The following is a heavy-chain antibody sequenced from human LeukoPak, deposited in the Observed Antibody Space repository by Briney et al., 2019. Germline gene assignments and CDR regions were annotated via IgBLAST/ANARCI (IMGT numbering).Heavy chain of an antibody. D-gene: IGHD3-10*01. Sequence: GGSLRLFCAASGFTFSSYWMSWVRQAPGKGLEWVANIKQDGSEKYYVDSVKGRFTISRDNAKNSLYLQMNSLRAEDTAVYYCARGRFGELSLYYFDYWGQGTLVTVSS. CDR3: ARGRFGELSLYYFDY. CDR2: IKQDGSEK. V-gene: IGHV3-7*01. J-gene: IGHJ4*02. CDR1: GFTFSSYW.